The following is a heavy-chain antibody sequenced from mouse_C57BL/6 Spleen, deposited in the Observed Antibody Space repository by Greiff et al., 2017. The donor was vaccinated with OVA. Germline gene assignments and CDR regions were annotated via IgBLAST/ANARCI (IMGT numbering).Heavy chain of an antibody. Sequence: QVQLQQSGAELMKPGASVKLSCKATGYTFTGYWLEWVKQRPGHGLEWLGAIFPGSGCTNYNEKFKGKATLTADTYPNTAYMQLSSLPTEDSAIYYWARGGLRWEYYAMDYWGQGTSVTVSS. J-gene: IGHJ4*01. CDR2: IFPGSGCT. V-gene: IGHV1-9*01. CDR3: ARGGLRWEYYAMDY. D-gene: IGHD1-1*01. CDR1: GYTFTGYW.